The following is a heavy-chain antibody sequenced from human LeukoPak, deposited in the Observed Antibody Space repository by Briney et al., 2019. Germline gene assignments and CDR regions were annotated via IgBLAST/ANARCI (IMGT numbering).Heavy chain of an antibody. V-gene: IGHV4-59*08. J-gene: IGHJ4*02. CDR1: GGSISSYY. Sequence: PSETLSLTCTVSGGSISSYYWSWIRQPPGKGLEWIGYIYDSGRTNYNPSLKSRVTISVDTSKNQFSLKLSSVTAADTAAYYCARHPPQGYSSGLYYFDYWGQGTLVTVSS. D-gene: IGHD6-19*01. CDR3: ARHPPQGYSSGLYYFDY. CDR2: IYDSGRT.